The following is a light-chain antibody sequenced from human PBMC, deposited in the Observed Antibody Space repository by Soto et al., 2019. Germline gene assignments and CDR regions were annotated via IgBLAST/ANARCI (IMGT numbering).Light chain of an antibody. J-gene: IGKJ2*01. V-gene: IGKV1-27*01. CDR1: QDIGYF. CDR2: ATS. CDR3: QHYISGPYA. Sequence: DIQMTQSPPSLSASVGDRVTITCRASQDIGYFLAWYQQKPGESPKVLIYATSTLPPGVPVRFSGGGSRTEFTLTIDSLQPEDVATYYCQHYISGPYAFGQGTNLDIK.